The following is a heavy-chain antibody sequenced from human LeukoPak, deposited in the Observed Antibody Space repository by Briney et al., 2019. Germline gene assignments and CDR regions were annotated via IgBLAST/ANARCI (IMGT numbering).Heavy chain of an antibody. CDR1: ASSFTSIG. D-gene: IGHD2-15*01. CDR2: TRAYNGNT. V-gene: IGHV1-18*01. Sequence: SVTLSCKLYASSFTSIGISWERQAHGHGLEWMGWTRAYNGNTNYAQKLQGRVTMTTDTSTSTAYMELRSLRSDDTAVYYCARAGYCSGGSCTGTVDYWGQGTVVTVSS. CDR3: ARAGYCSGGSCTGTVDY. J-gene: IGHJ4*02.